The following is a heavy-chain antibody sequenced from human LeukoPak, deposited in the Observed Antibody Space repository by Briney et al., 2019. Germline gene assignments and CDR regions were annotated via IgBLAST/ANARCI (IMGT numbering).Heavy chain of an antibody. CDR1: DFTFA. CDR2: INGRGDDS. D-gene: IGHD1-1*01. Sequence: GESLRLSCVVSDFTFAVSWVRQAPGKGLEWVSTINGRGDDSFHADSVKGRFTISRDTSKNTLYLHMSSLRVADTGMYFCVRMRGPERRHCFDYWSQGALLTVSS. CDR3: VRMRGPERRHCFDY. J-gene: IGHJ4*02. V-gene: IGHV3-23*01.